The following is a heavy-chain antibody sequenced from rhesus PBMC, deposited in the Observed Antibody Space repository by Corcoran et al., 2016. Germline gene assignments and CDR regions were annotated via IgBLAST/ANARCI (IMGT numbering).Heavy chain of an antibody. Sequence: QVQLQESGPGLVKPSETLPLTCAVSGASLSRNYWSWIRQPPGKGLEWIGYIYGGRGSTSYNHSLKSRVTSSKDTSKNQFSLKLSAVTAADTAVYYCARGIDGTPDYWGQGVLVTVSS. CDR3: ARGIDGTPDY. V-gene: IGHV4-147*01. CDR2: IYGGRGST. D-gene: IGHD4-29*01. J-gene: IGHJ4*01. CDR1: GASLSRNY.